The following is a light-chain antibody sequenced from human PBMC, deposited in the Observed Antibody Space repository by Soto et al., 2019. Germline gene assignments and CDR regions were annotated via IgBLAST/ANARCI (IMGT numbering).Light chain of an antibody. CDR2: ATS. CDR3: QQYGDWPLT. Sequence: EIVVTQSPATLSVSPGERATLSCRASQSVGNNFAWYQQNPGQAPRLLIFATSTRATRVPSRFSVSGSGTEFTLTISSLQSEDFAVYYCQQYGDWPLTFGGGAKVEIE. J-gene: IGKJ4*01. CDR1: QSVGNN. V-gene: IGKV3-15*01.